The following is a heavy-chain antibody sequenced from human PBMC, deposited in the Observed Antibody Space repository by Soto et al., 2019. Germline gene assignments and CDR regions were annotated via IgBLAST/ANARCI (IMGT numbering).Heavy chain of an antibody. CDR1: GGTFSSYA. V-gene: IGHV1-69*01. CDR3: ARPQGSSTSLEIYYYYYYGMDV. J-gene: IGHJ6*02. CDR2: FIPISGTA. D-gene: IGHD2-2*01. Sequence: QVQLVQSGAEVKKPGSSVKVSGKASGGTFSSYAISWVRQAPGQGLEWMGGFIPISGTANYAQKFQGRVTITGDESTSTDYMELSSMKSEDTAVYYCARPQGSSTSLEIYYYYYYGMDVWGHGSTVTVSS.